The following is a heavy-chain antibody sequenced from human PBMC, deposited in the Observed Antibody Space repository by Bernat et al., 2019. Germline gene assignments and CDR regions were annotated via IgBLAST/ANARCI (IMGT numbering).Heavy chain of an antibody. J-gene: IGHJ4*02. V-gene: IGHV4-39*01. Sequence: QLQLQESGPGLVKPSETLSLTCTVSGGSISSSSYYWGWIRQPPGKGLEWIGSIYYSGNTYYNPSLKSRVTISVDTSKIQCSLKLSSVTAADTAVYYCAGGVYYYDSSGYQYYFDYWGQGTLVTVSS. CDR3: AGGVYYYDSSGYQYYFDY. CDR2: IYYSGNT. D-gene: IGHD3-22*01. CDR1: GGSISSSSYY.